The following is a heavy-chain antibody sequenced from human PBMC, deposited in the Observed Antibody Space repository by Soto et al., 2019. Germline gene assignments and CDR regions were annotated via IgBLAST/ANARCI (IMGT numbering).Heavy chain of an antibody. CDR2: IDPSDSQT. D-gene: IGHD3-22*01. J-gene: IGHJ4*02. CDR1: GYSFAGYW. Sequence: GESLKISCKGSGYSFAGYWITWVRQKPGKGLEWMGRIDPSDSQTYYSPSFRGHVTISATKSITTVFLQWSSLRASDTAMYYCARQIYDSDTGPNFQYYFEAWGQGTPVTVSS. CDR3: ARQIYDSDTGPNFQYYFEA. V-gene: IGHV5-10-1*01.